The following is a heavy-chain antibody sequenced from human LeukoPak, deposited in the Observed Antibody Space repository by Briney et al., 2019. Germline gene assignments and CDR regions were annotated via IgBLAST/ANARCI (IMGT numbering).Heavy chain of an antibody. J-gene: IGHJ4*02. V-gene: IGHV3-30*03. CDR1: GFMFSSYG. Sequence: PGRSLRLSCAASGFMFSSYGMHWVRQAPGKGLEWVAVISYDGSEKYYADSVKGRFTISRDNSKNTLYLQINSLRAEDTAVYYCARAAYCGGDCYSDYWGQGTLVTVSS. D-gene: IGHD2-21*02. CDR3: ARAAYCGGDCYSDY. CDR2: ISYDGSEK.